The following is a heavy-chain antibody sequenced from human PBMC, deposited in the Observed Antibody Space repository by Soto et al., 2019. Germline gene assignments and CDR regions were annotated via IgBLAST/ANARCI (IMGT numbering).Heavy chain of an antibody. CDR2: ISGSGGSI. Sequence: PGGSLRLSCAASGFTFSSYAMSWVRQAPGKGLEWVSGISGSGGSIYYADSVKGRFTISRDNSKKTLYLQMDSLRAEDTALYYCVKGRSYYYYYGVDGWGQGTTDTGSS. V-gene: IGHV3-23*01. CDR3: VKGRSYYYYYGVDG. J-gene: IGHJ6*02. CDR1: GFTFSSYA.